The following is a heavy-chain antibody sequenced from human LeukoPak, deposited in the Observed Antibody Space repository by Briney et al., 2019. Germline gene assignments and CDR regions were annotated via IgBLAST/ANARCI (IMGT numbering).Heavy chain of an antibody. V-gene: IGHV4-59*08. CDR3: ARGSGSYRTYYYYGMDV. CDR2: IYYSGST. D-gene: IGHD1-26*01. Sequence: SETLSLTCTVSGGSISSYYWSWNRQPPGKGLEWIGYIYYSGSTNYNPSLKSRVTISVDTSKNQFSLKLSSVTAADTAVYYCARGSGSYRTYYYYGMDVWGQGTTVTVSS. CDR1: GGSISSYY. J-gene: IGHJ6*02.